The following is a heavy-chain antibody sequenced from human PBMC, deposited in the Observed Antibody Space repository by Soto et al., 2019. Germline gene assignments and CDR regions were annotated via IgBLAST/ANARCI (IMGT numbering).Heavy chain of an antibody. V-gene: IGHV1-69*01. CDR2: IIPIFGTP. J-gene: IGHJ2*01. Sequence: QLQLVQSGAEVKKPGSSEKVSCKASGGTFSSYAISWVRQAPGQGLEWMGDIIPIFGTPFYAQKFHGRLTISADESTATASMELGSLRAADTAVYYCVREGPQDRYFDIWGRGTLVTVSS. CDR3: VREGPQDRYFDI. CDR1: GGTFSSYA.